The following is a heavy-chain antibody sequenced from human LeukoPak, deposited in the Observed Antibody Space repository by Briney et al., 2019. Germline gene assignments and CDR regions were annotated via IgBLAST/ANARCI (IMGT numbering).Heavy chain of an antibody. J-gene: IGHJ5*02. CDR1: GFTVSSNY. D-gene: IGHD3-22*01. Sequence: QPGGSLRLSCAASGFTVSSNYMSWVRQAPGKGLEWVSVIYSGGSTYYADSVKRRFTISRDNSKNTLYLQMNSLRAEDTAVYYCARGPYYYDSSGYYSNWFDPWGQGTLVTVSS. CDR2: IYSGGST. V-gene: IGHV3-53*01. CDR3: ARGPYYYDSSGYYSNWFDP.